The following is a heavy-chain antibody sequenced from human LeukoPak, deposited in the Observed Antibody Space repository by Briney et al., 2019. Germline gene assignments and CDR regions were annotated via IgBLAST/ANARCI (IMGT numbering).Heavy chain of an antibody. CDR2: IYTSGST. CDR3: ARGTGTRITIFGVVISAFDI. V-gene: IGHV4-61*02. D-gene: IGHD3-3*01. J-gene: IGHJ3*02. CDR1: GGSISSGSYY. Sequence: SETLSLTCTVSGGSISSGSYYWSWIRQPAGKGLDWIGRIYTSGSTNYNPSLKSRVTISVDTSKNQFSLKLSSVTAADTAVYYCARGTGTRITIFGVVISAFDIWGQGTMVTVSS.